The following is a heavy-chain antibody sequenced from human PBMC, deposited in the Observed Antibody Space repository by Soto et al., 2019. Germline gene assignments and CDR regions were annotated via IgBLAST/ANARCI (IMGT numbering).Heavy chain of an antibody. CDR2: INPSGGST. CDR1: GYTFTSYY. Sequence: ASVKVSCKASGYTFTSYYMHWVRQAPGQGLEWMGIINPSGGSTSYAQKFQGRVTMTRDTSTSTVYMELSSLRSEDTAVYYCARVFPSDTRYGYVGNNWFDPWGQGTLVTVSS. CDR3: ARVFPSDTRYGYVGNNWFDP. J-gene: IGHJ5*02. V-gene: IGHV1-46*03. D-gene: IGHD5-18*01.